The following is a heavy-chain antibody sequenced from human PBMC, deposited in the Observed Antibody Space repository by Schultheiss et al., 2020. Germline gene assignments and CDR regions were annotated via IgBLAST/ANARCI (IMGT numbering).Heavy chain of an antibody. D-gene: IGHD2-2*01. Sequence: GGSLRLSCAASGFTFSNAWMSWVRQAPGKGLEWVSVIYSGGSTSYADSVKGRFTISRDNAKNTLYLQMNSLRAEDTAVYYCARGDIVVVPAAILYYYGMDVWGKGTTVTVSS. CDR2: IYSGGST. CDR3: ARGDIVVVPAAILYYYGMDV. CDR1: GFTFSNAW. J-gene: IGHJ6*04. V-gene: IGHV3-66*01.